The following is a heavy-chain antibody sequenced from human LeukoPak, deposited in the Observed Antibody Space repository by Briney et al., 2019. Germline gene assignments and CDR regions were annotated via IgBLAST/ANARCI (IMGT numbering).Heavy chain of an antibody. CDR3: ARGLTYCSSTSCYTLDY. Sequence: ASVKVSCKASGYTFTNYDINWVRQATGQGLEWMGWMNPNSGNTGYAQKFQGRVTFTRNTSISTAYMELSSLRSEDTAVYYCARGLTYCSSTSCYTLDYWGQGTLVTVSS. D-gene: IGHD2-2*02. CDR2: MNPNSGNT. V-gene: IGHV1-8*01. CDR1: GYTFTNYD. J-gene: IGHJ4*02.